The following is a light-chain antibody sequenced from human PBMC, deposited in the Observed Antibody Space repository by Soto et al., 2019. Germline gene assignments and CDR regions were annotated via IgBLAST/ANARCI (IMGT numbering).Light chain of an antibody. Sequence: PGERTTLSCRASQSVSSKYFAWYQQKXGXXXRXXXYDASSRATGIPDRFSGGGSGTDFTLTISRLEPEDFAVYYCQQFSSYPLTFGGGTKVDIK. CDR1: QSVSSKY. V-gene: IGKV3-20*01. CDR3: QQFSSYPLT. J-gene: IGKJ4*01. CDR2: DAS.